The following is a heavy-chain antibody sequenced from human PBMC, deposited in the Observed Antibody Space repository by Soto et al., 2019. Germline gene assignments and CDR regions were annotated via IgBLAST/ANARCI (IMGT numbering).Heavy chain of an antibody. D-gene: IGHD6-13*01. CDR2: IKQDGSEK. V-gene: IGHV3-7*01. J-gene: IGHJ4*02. CDR3: ARDGKEQLADY. Sequence: GGSMRLSCASSGFTFSSYWMSWFRQAPGKGLEWVANIKQDGSEKYYVDSVKGRFTISRDNAKNSLYLQMNSLRAQDTAVYYCARDGKEQLADYWGQGTLVTVSS. CDR1: GFTFSSYW.